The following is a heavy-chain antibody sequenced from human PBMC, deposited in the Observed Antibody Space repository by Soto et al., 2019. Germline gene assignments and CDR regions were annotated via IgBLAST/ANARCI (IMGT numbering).Heavy chain of an antibody. V-gene: IGHV5-51*01. CDR3: ARHYTLDTPRGRLDH. Sequence: PGESLKISCXGSGYSFTSDWIAWVRQMPGKGLEWMGIIYPRDSDTRYSPSFQGQVTISVDKSINTAYLQWSSLKASDTAIYYCARHYTLDTPRGRLDHWGQGTLVTVSS. J-gene: IGHJ5*02. CDR1: GYSFTSDW. D-gene: IGHD5-18*01. CDR2: IYPRDSDT.